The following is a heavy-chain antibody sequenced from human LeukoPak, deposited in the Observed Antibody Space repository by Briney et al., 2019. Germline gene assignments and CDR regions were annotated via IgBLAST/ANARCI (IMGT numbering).Heavy chain of an antibody. CDR1: GFTFSSYN. J-gene: IGHJ4*02. CDR2: ISSTSSTI. Sequence: GGSLRLSCAASGFTFSSYNMNWVRQAPGKGLEWLSYISSTSSTIYYADSVKGRLTISRDNAKNSLYLHMNSLRGEDTAVYYCARGDWGFNFDYWGQGTLVTVSS. CDR3: ARGDWGFNFDY. D-gene: IGHD7-27*01. V-gene: IGHV3-48*01.